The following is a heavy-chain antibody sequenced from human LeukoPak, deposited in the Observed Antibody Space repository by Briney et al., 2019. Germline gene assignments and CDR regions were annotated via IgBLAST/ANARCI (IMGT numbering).Heavy chain of an antibody. V-gene: IGHV4-4*07. J-gene: IGHJ5*02. CDR1: GGSISSYY. CDR3: ARGSGYCSRTSCPS. D-gene: IGHD2-2*01. CDR2: IYTSGST. Sequence: PSETLSLTCTVSGGSISSYYWSWIRQPAGKGLEWIGRIYTSGSTNYNPSLKSRVTISVDTSKNQFSLKVRSVTAADTAVYYCARGSGYCSRTSCPSWGQGTLVTVSS.